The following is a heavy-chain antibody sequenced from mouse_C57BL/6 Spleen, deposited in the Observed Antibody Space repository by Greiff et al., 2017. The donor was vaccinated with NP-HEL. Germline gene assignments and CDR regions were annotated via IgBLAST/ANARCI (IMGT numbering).Heavy chain of an antibody. CDR1: GYTFTSYW. CDR2: IYPGSGST. V-gene: IGHV1-55*01. D-gene: IGHD2-3*01. CDR3: ARSDGYYFDY. Sequence: QVQLQQPGAELVKPGASVKMSCKASGYTFTSYWITWVKQRPGQGLEWIGDIYPGSGSTNYNEKFKSKATLTVYTSSSTAYMQLSSLTSEDSAVYYCARSDGYYFDYWGQGTTLTVSS. J-gene: IGHJ2*01.